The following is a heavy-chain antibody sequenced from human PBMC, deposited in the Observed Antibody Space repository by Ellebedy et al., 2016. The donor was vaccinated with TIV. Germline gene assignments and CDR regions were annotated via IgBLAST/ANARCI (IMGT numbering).Heavy chain of an antibody. D-gene: IGHD6-19*01. V-gene: IGHV3-7*01. CDR2: IKQDGSET. CDR1: GFTFSNYW. J-gene: IGHJ4*01. CDR3: ARDQWLGRAYYFDY. Sequence: GESLKISCVASGFTFSNYWMTWVRQAPGKGLEWVANIKQDGSETYYVDSVKGRFAISRDNAKNSLYLQMNSLGDEDTAVYYCARDQWLGRAYYFDYWGQGTLVTVSS.